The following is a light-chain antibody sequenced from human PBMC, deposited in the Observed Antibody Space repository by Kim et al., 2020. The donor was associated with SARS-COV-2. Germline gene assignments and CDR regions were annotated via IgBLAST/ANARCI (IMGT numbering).Light chain of an antibody. CDR3: AAWDDSLSGPRV. J-gene: IGLJ2*01. CDR2: RNN. CDR1: SSNIGSNY. Sequence: ELTQPPSASGTPGQRVTISCSGSSSNIGSNYVYWYQQLPGTALKLLIYRNNQRPSGVPDRFSGSKSGTSASLAISGLRSEDEADYYCAAWDDSLSGPRVFGGGTQLTVL. V-gene: IGLV1-47*01.